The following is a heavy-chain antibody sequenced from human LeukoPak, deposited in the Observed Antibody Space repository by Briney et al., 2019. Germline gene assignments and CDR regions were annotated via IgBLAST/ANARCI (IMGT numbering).Heavy chain of an antibody. D-gene: IGHD6-13*01. V-gene: IGHV4-34*01. J-gene: IGHJ4*02. CDR3: ARDPGSSWYNEYFDY. Sequence: SETLSLTCAVYGGSFSGYYWSWIRQPPGKGLEWIGEINHSGSTNYNPSLKSRVTISVDTSKNQFSLKLSSVTAADTAVYYCARDPGSSWYNEYFDYWGQGTLVTVSS. CDR1: GGSFSGYY. CDR2: INHSGST.